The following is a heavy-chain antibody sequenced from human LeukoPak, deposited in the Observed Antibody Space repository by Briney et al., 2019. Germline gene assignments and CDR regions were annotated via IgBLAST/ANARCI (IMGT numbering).Heavy chain of an antibody. J-gene: IGHJ6*02. CDR2: ISYDGSNK. CDR3: ARGCDTSGYYYCGMDV. D-gene: IGHD3-22*01. CDR1: GYTFSNYG. V-gene: IGHV3-30*03. Sequence: PGRSLRLSCAASGYTFSNYGIHWVRQAPGKGLEWVAVISYDGSNKYYADSVKGRFTISRDNSKNTLYLQMNSLRTEDTAVYYCARGCDTSGYYYCGMDVWGQGTTVAVSS.